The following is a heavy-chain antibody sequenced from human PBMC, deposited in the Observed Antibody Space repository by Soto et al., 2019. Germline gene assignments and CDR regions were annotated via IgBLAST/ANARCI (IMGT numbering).Heavy chain of an antibody. D-gene: IGHD1-7*01. CDR1: GYTFTSYG. CDR2: IIPIFGTA. V-gene: IGHV1-69*13. CDR3: ARQLELLI. J-gene: IGHJ4*02. Sequence: ASVKVSCKASGYTFTSYGISWVRQAPGQGLEWMGGIIPIFGTANYAQKFQGRVTITADESTSTAYMELSSLRSEDTAVYYCARQLELLIWGQGTLVTVSS.